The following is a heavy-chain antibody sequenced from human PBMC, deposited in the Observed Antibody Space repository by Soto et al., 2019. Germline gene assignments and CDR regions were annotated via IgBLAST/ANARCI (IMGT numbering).Heavy chain of an antibody. CDR1: GFTFSSYG. V-gene: IGHV3-30*18. J-gene: IGHJ4*02. CDR3: AKDLEQWLVRIDKILDY. Sequence: QVQLVESGGGVVQPGRSLRLSCAASGFTFSSYGMHWVRQAPGKGLEWVAVISYDGSNKYYADSVKGRFTISRDNSKNTLYLQRNSMRAENTAVYYCAKDLEQWLVRIDKILDYWGQGTLVTVSS. CDR2: ISYDGSNK. D-gene: IGHD6-19*01.